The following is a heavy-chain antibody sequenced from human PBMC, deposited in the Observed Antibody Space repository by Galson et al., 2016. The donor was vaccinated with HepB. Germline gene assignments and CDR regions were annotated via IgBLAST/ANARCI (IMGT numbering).Heavy chain of an antibody. Sequence: CAASGFTFSSYGIHWVRQAPGKGLEWVAVIWYDGSNKYYTDSVKGRFTISRDNSKNTLYLQMNRLRAEDTAVYYCARDRYSTSRGPIHYWGQGTLVTVSS. CDR3: ARDRYSTSRGPIHY. D-gene: IGHD5-12*01. J-gene: IGHJ4*02. V-gene: IGHV3-33*01. CDR1: GFTFSSYG. CDR2: IWYDGSNK.